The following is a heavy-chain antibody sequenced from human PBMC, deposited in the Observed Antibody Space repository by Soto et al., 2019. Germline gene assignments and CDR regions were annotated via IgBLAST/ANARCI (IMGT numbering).Heavy chain of an antibody. Sequence: SETLSLTCTVSGGSISSSGYYWGWIRQSPWKGLEWIGTIFYSGTTYYNPSLESRITISQDTSNNQFSLKLTSVTAADTAVYYCARHYYDSSGYPAPYYHGMDVWGQGXTVTVYS. CDR1: GGSISSSGYY. V-gene: IGHV4-39*01. CDR2: IFYSGTT. J-gene: IGHJ6*02. D-gene: IGHD3-22*01. CDR3: ARHYYDSSGYPAPYYHGMDV.